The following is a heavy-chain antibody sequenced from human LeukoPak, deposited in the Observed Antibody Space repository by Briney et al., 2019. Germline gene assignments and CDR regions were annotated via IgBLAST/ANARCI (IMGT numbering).Heavy chain of an antibody. D-gene: IGHD1-26*01. Sequence: ASVKVSCKASGYTFTGYYMHWVRQAPGQGLGWMGWINPNSGGTNYAQKFQGRVTMTRDTSISTAYMELSRLRSDDTAVYYCARDRLVGATREAKAYGYWGQGTLVTVSS. V-gene: IGHV1-2*02. CDR1: GYTFTGYY. J-gene: IGHJ4*02. CDR3: ARDRLVGATREAKAYGY. CDR2: INPNSGGT.